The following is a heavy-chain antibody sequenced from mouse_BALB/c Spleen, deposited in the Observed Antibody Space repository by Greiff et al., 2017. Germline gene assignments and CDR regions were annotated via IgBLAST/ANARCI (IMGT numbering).Heavy chain of an antibody. Sequence: EVKLVESGPGLVKPSQSLSLTCTVTGYSITSDYAWNWIRQFPGNKLEWMGYISYSGSTSYNPSLKSRISITRDTSKNQFFLQLNSVTTEDTATYYCARHEESTMTTGFAYWGQGTLVTVSA. J-gene: IGHJ3*01. D-gene: IGHD2-4*01. CDR1: GYSITSDYA. CDR3: ARHEESTMTTGFAY. V-gene: IGHV3-2*02. CDR2: ISYSGST.